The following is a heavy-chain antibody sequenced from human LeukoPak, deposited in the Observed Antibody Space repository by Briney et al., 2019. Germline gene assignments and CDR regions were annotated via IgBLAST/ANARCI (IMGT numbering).Heavy chain of an antibody. Sequence: PSETLSLTCTVSGGSISSHYWSWIRQPPGKGLEWIGYIYYSGSANYNPSLKSRVIISLDTSKNQFSLKLTSVTAADTAVYYCARRGVAIDCWGQGTLVTVSS. V-gene: IGHV4-59*08. D-gene: IGHD3-3*01. CDR2: IYYSGSA. CDR3: ARRGVAIDC. J-gene: IGHJ4*02. CDR1: GGSISSHY.